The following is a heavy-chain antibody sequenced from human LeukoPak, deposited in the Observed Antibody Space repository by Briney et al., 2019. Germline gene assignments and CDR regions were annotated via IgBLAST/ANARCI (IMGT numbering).Heavy chain of an antibody. V-gene: IGHV3-30*04. CDR2: ISYDGSNK. D-gene: IGHD1-1*01. CDR3: AREVQLERSPPCGMDV. CDR1: GFTFSSYA. Sequence: GRSLRLSCAASGFTFSSYAMHWVRQAPGKGLEWVAVISYDGSNKYYADSVKGRFTISRDNSKSTLYLQMNSLRAEDTAVYYCAREVQLERSPPCGMDVWGKGTTVTVSS. J-gene: IGHJ6*04.